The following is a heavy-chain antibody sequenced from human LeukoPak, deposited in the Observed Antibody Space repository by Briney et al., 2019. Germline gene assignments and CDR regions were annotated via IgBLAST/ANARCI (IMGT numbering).Heavy chain of an antibody. J-gene: IGHJ4*02. CDR3: ARGHLGMEY. D-gene: IGHD7-27*01. CDR2: IYYSGNT. V-gene: IGHV4-59*02. CDR1: GASVSSYY. Sequence: SETLSLTCTVSGASVSSYYWSWVRQPPGKGLEWIAYIYYSGNTNYNPSLKSRVTVSVDTSKNQFSLKLSSVTAADTAVYYCARGHLGMEYWGQGTLVTVSS.